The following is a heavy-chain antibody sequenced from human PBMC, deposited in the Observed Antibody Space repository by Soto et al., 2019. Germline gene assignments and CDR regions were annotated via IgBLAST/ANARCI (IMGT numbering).Heavy chain of an antibody. V-gene: IGHV2-5*02. Sequence: QITLKESGPTLVKPTQTLTLTCTYSGFSLRTTGVGVGWIRQPPGKALECLGIIYRDDDKRYSPSLKSRLTLTSDISKSQVVLTMTNMGPVDTATYFCAHTWGLPFDYWGPGNLVIVSS. CDR3: AHTWGLPFDY. CDR1: GFSLRTTGVG. J-gene: IGHJ4*02. D-gene: IGHD3-16*01. CDR2: IYRDDDK.